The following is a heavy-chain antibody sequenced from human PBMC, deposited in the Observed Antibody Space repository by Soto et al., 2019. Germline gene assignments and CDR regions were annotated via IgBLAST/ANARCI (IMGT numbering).Heavy chain of an antibody. V-gene: IGHV3-30-3*02. CDR1: GFTFSSYA. CDR2: ISYDGSNK. Sequence: QVQLVESGGGVVQPGRSLRLSCAASGFTFSSYAMHWVRQAPGKGLEWVAVISYDGSNKYYADSVKGRFTISRDNSKNTLYLQMNTLRAEDTAVYYCAKRNSFHFDSWGQGTLVTVSS. J-gene: IGHJ4*02. D-gene: IGHD6-13*01. CDR3: AKRNSFHFDS.